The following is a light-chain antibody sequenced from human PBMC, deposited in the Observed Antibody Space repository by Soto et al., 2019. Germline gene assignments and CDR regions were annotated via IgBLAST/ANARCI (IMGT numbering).Light chain of an antibody. V-gene: IGKV3-11*01. Sequence: IVLPQSPATLSLSPGERATLSCRASQSVSSYLAWYQQKPGQAPRLLIYDASNRATGIPDRFSGSGSGTDFTLTISRLEPEDFAVYYCQQFSSYPLTFGGGTKVDI. CDR3: QQFSSYPLT. CDR2: DAS. CDR1: QSVSSY. J-gene: IGKJ4*01.